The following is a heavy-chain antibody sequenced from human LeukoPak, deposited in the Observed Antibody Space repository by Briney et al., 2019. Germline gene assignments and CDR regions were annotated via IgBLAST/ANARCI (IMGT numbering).Heavy chain of an antibody. CDR2: IYYSGST. CDR3: ARTIFGVVNSVAFDI. V-gene: IGHV4-30-4*08. Sequence: LQTLSLTCTVSGGSISSGDYYWSWIRQPPGKGLEWIGYIYYSGSTYYNPSLKSRVTISVDTSKNQFSLKLSSVTAADAAVYYCARTIFGVVNSVAFDIWGQGTMVTVSS. J-gene: IGHJ3*02. D-gene: IGHD3-3*01. CDR1: GGSISSGDYY.